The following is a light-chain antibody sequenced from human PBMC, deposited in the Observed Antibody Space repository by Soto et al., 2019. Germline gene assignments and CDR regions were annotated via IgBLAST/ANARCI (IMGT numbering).Light chain of an antibody. CDR3: QQRSNWPIT. J-gene: IGKJ5*01. V-gene: IGKV3-11*01. CDR1: QSVSSY. CDR2: DAS. Sequence: EIVLTQSPATLSLSPGERATLPCRASQSVSSYLAWYQQKPGQAPRXPIYDASNRATGIPARFSGSGSGTDFTLNISSLEPEDVAVYYGQQRSNWPITFGQGTRLEIK.